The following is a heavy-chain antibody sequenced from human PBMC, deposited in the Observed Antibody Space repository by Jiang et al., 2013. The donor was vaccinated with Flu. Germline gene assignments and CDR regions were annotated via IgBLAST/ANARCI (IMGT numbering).Heavy chain of an antibody. D-gene: IGHD3-10*01. CDR1: GDSVSSDSAA. J-gene: IGHJ5*01. Sequence: QTLSLTCAISGDSVSSDSAAWNWIRQSPSRGLEWLGRTYYRSKWFNDYAVSVKSRITINPDTSKNHFSLQLNSVTPEDTAVYYCARANYISGSPDHWFDSWGQGTLVTVSS. V-gene: IGHV6-1*01. CDR2: TYYRSKWFN. CDR3: ARANYISGSPDHWFDS.